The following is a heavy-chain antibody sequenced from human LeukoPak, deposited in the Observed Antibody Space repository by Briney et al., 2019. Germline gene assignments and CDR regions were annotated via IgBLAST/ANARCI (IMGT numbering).Heavy chain of an antibody. D-gene: IGHD2-8*01. V-gene: IGHV4-34*01. CDR1: GGSFSGYY. CDR2: INHSGST. CDR3: ARRTKWFDP. Sequence: SETLSLTCAVYGGSFSGYYWSWIRQPPGKGLEWIGEINHSGSTNYNPSLKSRVTISVDTSMNQFSLKLNSVTAADTAVYYCARRTKWFDPWGQGTLVTVSS. J-gene: IGHJ5*02.